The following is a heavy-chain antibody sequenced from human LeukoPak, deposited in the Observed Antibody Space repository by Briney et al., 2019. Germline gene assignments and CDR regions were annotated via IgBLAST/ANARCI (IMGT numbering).Heavy chain of an antibody. CDR3: ARTTMATPYYLDY. Sequence: WASVKVSCKASGGTFSSYAISWVRQAPGQGLEWMGRIIPILGIANYAQKFQGRVTITADKSTSTAYMELSSLRSEDTAVYYCARTTMATPYYLDYWGQGTLVTVSS. CDR1: GGTFSSYA. V-gene: IGHV1-69*04. J-gene: IGHJ4*02. CDR2: IIPILGIA. D-gene: IGHD3-10*01.